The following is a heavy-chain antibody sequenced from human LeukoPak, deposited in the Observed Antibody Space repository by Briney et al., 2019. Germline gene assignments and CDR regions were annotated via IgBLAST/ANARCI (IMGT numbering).Heavy chain of an antibody. CDR1: SGSISSYN. V-gene: IGHV4-59*08. J-gene: IGHJ4*02. CDR2: IHYSGST. CDR3: ARVSGYDWESFHDY. D-gene: IGHD5-12*01. Sequence: SETLSLTCTVSSGSISSYNWSWIRQPPGKGLEWIGYIHYSGSTNYNPSLKSRVSISVETSKNQFSLKLTSVTAADTAVYYCARVSGYDWESFHDYWGQGTLVTVSS.